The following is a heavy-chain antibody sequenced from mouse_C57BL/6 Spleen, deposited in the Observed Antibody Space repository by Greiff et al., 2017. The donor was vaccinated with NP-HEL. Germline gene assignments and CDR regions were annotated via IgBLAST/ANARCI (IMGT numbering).Heavy chain of an antibody. D-gene: IGHD1-1*01. V-gene: IGHV5-4*01. CDR2: ISDGGSYT. Sequence: EVMLVESGGGLVKPGGSLKLSCAASGFTFSSYAMSWVRQTPEKRLEWVATISDGGSYTYYPDNVKGRFTISRDNAKNNLYLQMSHLKSEDTAMYYCARDRLITTVVAHWYFDVWGTGTTVTVSS. CDR3: ARDRLITTVVAHWYFDV. J-gene: IGHJ1*03. CDR1: GFTFSSYA.